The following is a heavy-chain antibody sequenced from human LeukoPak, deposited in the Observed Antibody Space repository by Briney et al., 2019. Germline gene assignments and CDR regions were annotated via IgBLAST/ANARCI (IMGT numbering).Heavy chain of an antibody. CDR3: ARDLPYSGYMDV. J-gene: IGHJ6*03. V-gene: IGHV1-18*04. Sequence: ASVKVSCKASGYTFTGYYMHWVRQAPGQGLEWMGWISAYNGNTNYAQKLQGRVTMTTDTSTSTAYMELRSLRSDDTAVYYCARDLPYSGYMDVWGKGTTVTISS. CDR2: ISAYNGNT. D-gene: IGHD2-21*01. CDR1: GYTFTGYY.